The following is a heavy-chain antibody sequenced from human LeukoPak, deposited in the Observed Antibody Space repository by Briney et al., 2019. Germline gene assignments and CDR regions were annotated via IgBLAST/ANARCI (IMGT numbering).Heavy chain of an antibody. CDR3: AKLPQFPYYYDSSGSEAFDI. J-gene: IGHJ3*02. D-gene: IGHD3-22*01. CDR1: GFTFSSCA. V-gene: IGHV3-23*01. Sequence: PGGSLRLSCAASGFTFSSCAMSWVRQAPGKGLEWVSAISGSGGSTYYADSVKGRFTISRDNSKNTLYLQMNSLRAEDTAVYYCAKLPQFPYYYDSSGSEAFDIWGQGTMVTVSS. CDR2: ISGSGGST.